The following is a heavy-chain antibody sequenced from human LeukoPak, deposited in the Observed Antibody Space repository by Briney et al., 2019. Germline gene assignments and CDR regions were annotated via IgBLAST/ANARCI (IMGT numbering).Heavy chain of an antibody. CDR3: ARSLLPPSYYYYYYYMDV. J-gene: IGHJ6*03. Sequence: SETLSLTCTVSGGSISSYYWSWIRQPPGKGLEWIGYIYYSGSTNYNPSLKSRVTISVDTSKNQFSLKLSSVTAADTAVYYCARSLLPPSYYYYYYYMDVWGKGTTVTVSS. V-gene: IGHV4-59*01. D-gene: IGHD2-21*02. CDR1: GGSISSYY. CDR2: IYYSGST.